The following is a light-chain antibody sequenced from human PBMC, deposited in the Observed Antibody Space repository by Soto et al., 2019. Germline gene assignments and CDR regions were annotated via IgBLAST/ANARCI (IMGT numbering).Light chain of an antibody. J-gene: IGLJ2*01. CDR2: DVT. V-gene: IGLV2-14*03. CDR3: SSHAAGSTLI. CDR1: SSDVGSYNE. Sequence: QSVLTQPASVSGSPGQSTTISCTGTSSDVGSYNEVSWYQQRPGKAPKLMIYDVTNRPSGVSNRFSGSKSGNTASLTISGLQAEDEAYYYCSSHAAGSTLIFGGGTKVTV.